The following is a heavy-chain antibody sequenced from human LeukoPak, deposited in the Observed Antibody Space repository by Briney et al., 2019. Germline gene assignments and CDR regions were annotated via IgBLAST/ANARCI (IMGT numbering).Heavy chain of an antibody. Sequence: GASVKVSCKVSGYTLTELSMHWVRQAPGKGLEWMGGFDPEDGEAIYAQKFQGRVTMTEDTSTDTAYMELSSLRSEDTAVYYCATAEAYCGGDCYSSPYYYMDVWGKGTTVTVSS. CDR3: ATAEAYCGGDCYSSPYYYMDV. V-gene: IGHV1-24*01. CDR2: FDPEDGEA. CDR1: GYTLTELS. D-gene: IGHD2-21*01. J-gene: IGHJ6*03.